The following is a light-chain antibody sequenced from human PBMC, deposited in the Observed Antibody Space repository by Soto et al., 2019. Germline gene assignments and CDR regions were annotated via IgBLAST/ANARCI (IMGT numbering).Light chain of an antibody. CDR2: GAS. J-gene: IGKJ5*01. CDR3: QQYNNWPLT. Sequence: EIVMTQSPATLSVSPGERATLSCSASQSVSSNLAWYQQKPGQAPRLLIYGASSRATGIPVRFSGSGSGTEFTLTISSLQSEELAVYDCQQYNNWPLTVGQLTRLEIK. CDR1: QSVSSN. V-gene: IGKV3-15*01.